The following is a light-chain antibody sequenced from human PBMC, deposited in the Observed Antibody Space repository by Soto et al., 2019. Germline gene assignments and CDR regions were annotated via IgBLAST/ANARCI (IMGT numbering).Light chain of an antibody. CDR3: EHYGSSLT. CDR2: GAS. Sequence: EIVLTQSPGTLSLSPGERATLSCRASQSVSSSYLAWYQQKPGQAPRLLIYGASSRATGIPDRFSGSGSGTDFTLTISRVEPEDFAVYYCEHYGSSLTVGGGTKVEIK. CDR1: QSVSSSY. V-gene: IGKV3-20*01. J-gene: IGKJ4*01.